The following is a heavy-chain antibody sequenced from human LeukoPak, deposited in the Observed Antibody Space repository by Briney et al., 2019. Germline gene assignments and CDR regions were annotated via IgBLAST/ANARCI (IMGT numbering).Heavy chain of an antibody. V-gene: IGHV5-51*01. CDR2: IYPGDSDT. J-gene: IGHJ2*01. CDR3: ARHESLSGDRRYFDP. Sequence: GESLKISCQASGFSFNTYWTAWVRQMPGKGLEWMGIIYPGDSDTRYSPSFHGQVTISADKSIGTAYLQWNSLEASDTAMYYCARHESLSGDRRYFDPWGRGTLVTVSS. CDR1: GFSFNTYW. D-gene: IGHD1-26*01.